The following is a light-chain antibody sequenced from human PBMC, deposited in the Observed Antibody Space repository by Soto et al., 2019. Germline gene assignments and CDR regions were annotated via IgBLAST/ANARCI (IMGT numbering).Light chain of an antibody. Sequence: EIVLTQSPGTLSFSPGERATLSCRASQSVSSTSLAWYQQKPGQAPRLLIYGASNRATGIPDRFSGSGSGTDFTLTISRLEPEEGAVDYCHQYDRAPPWPLAPGPKADIK. J-gene: IGKJ3*01. CDR2: GAS. CDR3: HQYDRAPPWP. V-gene: IGKV3-20*01. CDR1: QSVSSTS.